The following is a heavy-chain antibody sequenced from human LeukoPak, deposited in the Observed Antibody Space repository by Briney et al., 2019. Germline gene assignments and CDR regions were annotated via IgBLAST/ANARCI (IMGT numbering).Heavy chain of an antibody. V-gene: IGHV3-21*04. J-gene: IGHJ6*03. Sequence: TGGSLRLSCAASGFTFSSYSMNWVRQAPGKGLEWVSSISSSSSYIYYADSVEGRFTISRDNAKNSLYLQMNSLRAEDTAVYYCARVGAVAPALFYMDVWGKGTTVTVSS. CDR1: GFTFSSYS. D-gene: IGHD6-19*01. CDR2: ISSSSSYI. CDR3: ARVGAVAPALFYMDV.